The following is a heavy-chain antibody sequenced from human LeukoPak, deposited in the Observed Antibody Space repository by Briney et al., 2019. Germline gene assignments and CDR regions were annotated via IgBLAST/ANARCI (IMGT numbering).Heavy chain of an antibody. D-gene: IGHD3-22*01. CDR3: ATAPYYYDSSGYSY. J-gene: IGHJ4*02. CDR1: GYTFTSYY. Sequence: ASVKVSCKASGYTFTSYYMHWVRQAPGKGLEWMGGFDPEDGETIYAQKFQGRVTMTEDTSTDTAYMELSSLRSEDTAVYYCATAPYYYDSSGYSYWGQGTLVTVSS. V-gene: IGHV1-24*01. CDR2: FDPEDGET.